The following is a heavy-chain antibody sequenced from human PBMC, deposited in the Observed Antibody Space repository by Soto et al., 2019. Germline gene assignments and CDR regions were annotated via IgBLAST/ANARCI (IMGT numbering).Heavy chain of an antibody. CDR1: GYALTELS. V-gene: IGHV1-24*01. D-gene: IGHD1-26*01. CDR3: ARDQANPFTTIVGETGWFDP. CDR2: FDPEDGET. J-gene: IGHJ5*02. Sequence: ASVKVSCKVSGYALTELSMHWVRQAPGKGLEWMGGFDPEDGETIYAQKFQGRVTMTRDTSTSTVYMELSSLRSEDTAVYYCARDQANPFTTIVGETGWFDPWGQGTLVTVSS.